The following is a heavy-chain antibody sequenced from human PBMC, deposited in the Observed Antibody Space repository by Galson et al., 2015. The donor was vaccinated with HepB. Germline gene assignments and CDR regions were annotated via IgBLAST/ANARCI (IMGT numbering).Heavy chain of an antibody. Sequence: SVKVSCKASGGTFSSYAISWVRQAPGQGLEWMGGIIPIFGTANYAQKFQGRVTITADEFTSTAYMELSSLSSEDTAVYYCARVREGCSSTSCYTGAFDIWAKGQWSPSLQ. CDR1: GGTFSSYA. CDR3: ARVREGCSSTSCYTGAFDI. V-gene: IGHV1-69*13. D-gene: IGHD2-2*02. CDR2: IIPIFGTA. J-gene: IGHJ3*02.